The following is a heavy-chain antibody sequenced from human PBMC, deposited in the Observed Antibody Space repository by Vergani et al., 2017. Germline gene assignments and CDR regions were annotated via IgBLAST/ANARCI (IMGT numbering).Heavy chain of an antibody. CDR3: ARGYYGILTGYRY. CDR2: INPSGGHT. Sequence: QVQVVQSGAEVKKSGASVKVSCKTSGYTFSNYYMHWVRQAPGQGLEWMGIINPSGGHTNHAQKFQGRVTMTRDTFTSTVYMELSSLRSEDTAIYYCARGYYGILTGYRYWGQGTLVTVSA. D-gene: IGHD3-9*01. J-gene: IGHJ4*02. V-gene: IGHV1-46*03. CDR1: GYTFSNYY.